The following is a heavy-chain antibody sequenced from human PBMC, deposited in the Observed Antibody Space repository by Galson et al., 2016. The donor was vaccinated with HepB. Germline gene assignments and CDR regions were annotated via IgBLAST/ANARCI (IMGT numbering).Heavy chain of an antibody. CDR1: GYSFTTYW. CDR3: ATHRVTGFDF. CDR2: INPANSET. Sequence: QSGAEVKKPGESLKISCQGSGYSFTTYWVGWVRQLPGKGLEWMGIINPANSETTYSPSFQGQVTISADKSINTASLQWNSLKASDSAMHYCATHRVTGFDFWGQGTLVTVSS. V-gene: IGHV5-51*01. J-gene: IGHJ4*02. D-gene: IGHD1-14*01.